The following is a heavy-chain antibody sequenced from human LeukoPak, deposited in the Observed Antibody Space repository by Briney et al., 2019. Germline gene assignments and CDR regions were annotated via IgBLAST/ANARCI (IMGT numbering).Heavy chain of an antibody. D-gene: IGHD3-16*01. CDR3: ARLGALHVAFDV. J-gene: IGHJ3*01. V-gene: IGHV4-59*12. Sequence: SECLSLTCTVSGDSIRSYYWSWIRPPPGKGREWIGTIHYRGSTKYNSSLKSRVTISVDTSNSQFSLRVTYLTAADTAVYYCARLGALHVAFDVWGLGTLVTASS. CDR1: GDSIRSYY. CDR2: IHYRGST.